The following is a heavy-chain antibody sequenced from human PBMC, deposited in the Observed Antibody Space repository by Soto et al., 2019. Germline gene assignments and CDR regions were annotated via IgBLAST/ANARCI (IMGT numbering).Heavy chain of an antibody. CDR1: VDIVSSNSAA. V-gene: IGHV6-1*01. J-gene: IGHJ6*02. Sequence: SQTLSLTCAISVDIVSSNSAAWNCIRQSPSRGLEWLGRTYYRSKWYNDYAVSVKSRITINPDTSKNQFSLQLNSVTPEDTAVYYCARSIAVAGTLRYYYGMDVWGQGTTVTDSS. CDR2: TYYRSKWYN. CDR3: ARSIAVAGTLRYYYGMDV. D-gene: IGHD6-19*01.